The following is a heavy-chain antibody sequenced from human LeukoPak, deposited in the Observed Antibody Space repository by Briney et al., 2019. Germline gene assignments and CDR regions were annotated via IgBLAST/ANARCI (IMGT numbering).Heavy chain of an antibody. Sequence: ASVKVSCKTSGYTFATYEINWVRQAAGQGLEWMGWVHPNSGNTDYAQKFQGRVTMTRNTSISTAYMELSSLRSKDTAVYYCSRGPRNDPWGQGTLVTVSS. D-gene: IGHD1-14*01. J-gene: IGHJ5*02. CDR3: SRGPRNDP. V-gene: IGHV1-8*01. CDR1: GYTFATYE. CDR2: VHPNSGNT.